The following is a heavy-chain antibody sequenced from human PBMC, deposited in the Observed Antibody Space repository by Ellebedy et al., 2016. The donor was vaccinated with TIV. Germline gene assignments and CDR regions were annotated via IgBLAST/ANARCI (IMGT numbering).Heavy chain of an antibody. Sequence: MPSETLSLTCAVYGTSFGGYYWTWIRQPPGKGLEWIGEINHSGSTNYSPSLKSRVTISADTSKNQFSLILTSVTAADTALYYCATTEGWWGQGTLVTVSS. J-gene: IGHJ4*02. CDR1: GTSFGGYY. CDR2: INHSGST. CDR3: ATTEGW. V-gene: IGHV4-34*01. D-gene: IGHD6-19*01.